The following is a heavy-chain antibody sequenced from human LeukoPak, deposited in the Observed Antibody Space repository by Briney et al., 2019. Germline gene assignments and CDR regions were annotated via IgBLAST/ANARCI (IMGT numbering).Heavy chain of an antibody. D-gene: IGHD2-2*01. CDR1: GFTFSNYG. V-gene: IGHV3-30*18. CDR3: AKEKGIYCSSIDCSPGMDV. CDR2: ISYDGCNK. Sequence: SGGSLRLSCAASGFTFSNYGMHWVRQAPGKGLEWVAVISYDGCNKYYADSVKGRFTFSRDNSKNTLYLQMSSLRAEDTAVYYCAKEKGIYCSSIDCSPGMDVWGQGTTVTVSS. J-gene: IGHJ6*02.